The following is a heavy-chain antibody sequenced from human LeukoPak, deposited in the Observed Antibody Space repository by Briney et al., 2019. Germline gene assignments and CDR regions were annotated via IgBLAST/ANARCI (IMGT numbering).Heavy chain of an antibody. V-gene: IGHV3-53*01. D-gene: IGHD3-10*01. CDR2: IYSGGST. CDR3: ARVLHGSGSDYFDY. J-gene: IGHJ4*02. Sequence: GGSLRLSCAASGFTVSSNYMSWVRQAPGKGLEWVSLIYSGGSTYYADSVKGRFTISRDNSKNTLYFQMNSLRAEDTAVCYCARVLHGSGSDYFDYWGQGILVTVSS. CDR1: GFTVSSNY.